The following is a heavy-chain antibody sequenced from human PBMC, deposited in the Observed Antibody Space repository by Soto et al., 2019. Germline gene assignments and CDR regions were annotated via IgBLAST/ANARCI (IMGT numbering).Heavy chain of an antibody. CDR1: GFTFSTYA. CDR3: AKDPNGDYIGAFDS. V-gene: IGHV3-23*01. CDR2: ISVGGGIT. D-gene: IGHD4-17*01. J-gene: IGHJ4*02. Sequence: GGSLRLSCVGPGFTFSTYAMTWVRQAPGKGLEWLSAISVGGGITKYADSVKGRFTISRDNSKNTLYLQMNSLRAEDTARYYCAKDPNGDYIGAFDSWGQGTLVTVSS.